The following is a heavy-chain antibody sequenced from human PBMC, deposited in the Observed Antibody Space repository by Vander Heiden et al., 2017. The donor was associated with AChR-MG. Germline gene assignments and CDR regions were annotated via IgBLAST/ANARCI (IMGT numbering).Heavy chain of an antibody. V-gene: IGHV1-18*01. Sequence: VHLVQSGAAVKKPVASVNVSCKASGYTFTSYGSSWVRQAPGQGLEWMGWISAYNGNTNYAQKLQGRVTMTTDTSTSTAYMELRSLRSDDTAVYYCARSREGSGWLPFDYWGQGTLVTVSS. J-gene: IGHJ4*02. CDR3: ARSREGSGWLPFDY. CDR1: GYTFTSYG. D-gene: IGHD6-19*01. CDR2: ISAYNGNT.